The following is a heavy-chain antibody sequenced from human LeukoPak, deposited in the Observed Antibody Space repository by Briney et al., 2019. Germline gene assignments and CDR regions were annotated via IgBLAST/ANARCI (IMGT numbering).Heavy chain of an antibody. Sequence: GGSLRLSCAASGFTFSSYGMHWVRQAPGKGLEWVAVIWYDGSNKYYADSVKGRFTISRDNSKNTLCLQMNSLRAEDTAVYYCAKDPSFYDSSGYSSSYFDYWGQGTLVTVSS. D-gene: IGHD3-22*01. CDR1: GFTFSSYG. CDR2: IWYDGSNK. J-gene: IGHJ4*02. V-gene: IGHV3-33*06. CDR3: AKDPSFYDSSGYSSSYFDY.